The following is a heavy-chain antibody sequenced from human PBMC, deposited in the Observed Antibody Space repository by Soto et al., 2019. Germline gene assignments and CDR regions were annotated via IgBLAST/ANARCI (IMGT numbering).Heavy chain of an antibody. Sequence: EVQLLESGGGLVQPGGSLRLSCEASGFIFSNYAMNWVRQAPGKGLEWVSGISGSGGSTYYADSVQGRFIISRDNSKNTLYLQMNSLRADDTALYYCAKPVGTNYFDYWGQGTLVTVSS. CDR3: AKPVGTNYFDY. V-gene: IGHV3-23*01. CDR2: ISGSGGST. J-gene: IGHJ4*02. D-gene: IGHD7-27*01. CDR1: GFIFSNYA.